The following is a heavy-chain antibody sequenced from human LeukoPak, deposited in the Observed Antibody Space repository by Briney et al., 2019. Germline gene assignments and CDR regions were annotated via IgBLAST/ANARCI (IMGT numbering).Heavy chain of an antibody. Sequence: PGGSLRLSCAVSGFTFSTYAMTWVRQAPGKGLEWVSVISHGGDSAWYADSVKGRFTISRDNSKSTLFLQMNSLRADDTAIYYCAKGRSGWYEGLDYWGQGILVTVSS. V-gene: IGHV3-23*01. CDR2: ISHGGDSA. D-gene: IGHD6-19*01. CDR3: AKGRSGWYEGLDY. J-gene: IGHJ4*02. CDR1: GFTFSTYA.